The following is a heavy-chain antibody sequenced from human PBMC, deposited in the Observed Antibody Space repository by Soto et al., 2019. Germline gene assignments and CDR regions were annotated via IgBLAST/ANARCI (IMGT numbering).Heavy chain of an antibody. D-gene: IGHD3-16*01. CDR2: TYYRSRWYN. V-gene: IGHV6-1*01. CDR3: ARELPYYVSSDSYLVY. Sequence: SQTLSLTCAISGDSVSGNSAAWNWIRQSPSRGLEWLGRTYYRSRWYNDYAVSVKSRITVTPDTSKNQFSLHLNSVTPEDTAVYYCARELPYYVSSDSYLVYWGQGALVTVSS. CDR1: GDSVSGNSAA. J-gene: IGHJ4*01.